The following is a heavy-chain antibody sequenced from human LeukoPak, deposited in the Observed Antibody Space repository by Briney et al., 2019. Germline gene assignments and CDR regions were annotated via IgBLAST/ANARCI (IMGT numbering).Heavy chain of an antibody. CDR2: TNPNSGGT. CDR1: GYTFTCYY. Sequence: AWVTVTLPSSGYTFTCYYMHWVGQPPAQGREWVGRTNPNSGGTNKSQKFQGRVTTTCDTSINTTHKQLSNLRSDDTAASYCAKLEMATMAGYDWGQGTLVTVSS. D-gene: IGHD5-24*01. J-gene: IGHJ4*02. V-gene: IGHV1-2*06. CDR3: AKLEMATMAGYD.